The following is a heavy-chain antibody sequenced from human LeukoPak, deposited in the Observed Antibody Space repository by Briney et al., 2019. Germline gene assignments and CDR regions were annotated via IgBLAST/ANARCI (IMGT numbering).Heavy chain of an antibody. CDR1: GGSISSYY. J-gene: IGHJ2*01. CDR2: IYYSGST. Sequence: SETLSLTCTVSGGSISSYYWSWIRQPPGKGLEWIGYIYYSGSTNYNPSLKSRVTISVDMSKNQFSLNLSSVTAADTAVYYCARDKDYDSSGYYYPYWYFDLWGRGTLVTVSS. D-gene: IGHD3-22*01. V-gene: IGHV4-59*01. CDR3: ARDKDYDSSGYYYPYWYFDL.